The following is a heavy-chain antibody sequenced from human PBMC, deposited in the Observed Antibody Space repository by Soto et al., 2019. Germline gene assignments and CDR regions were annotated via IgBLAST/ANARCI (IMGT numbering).Heavy chain of an antibody. Sequence: GESLKISCKGFGYTFTNYWIGWVRQMPGKGPEWMGIIYPGDSDTKYNPSFQGQVTISADKSITTAYLQWSSLKASDTAIYYCAASIFYYGMDVWGQGTTVTVSS. V-gene: IGHV5-51*01. J-gene: IGHJ6*02. CDR2: IYPGDSDT. CDR1: GYTFTNYW. CDR3: AASIFYYGMDV.